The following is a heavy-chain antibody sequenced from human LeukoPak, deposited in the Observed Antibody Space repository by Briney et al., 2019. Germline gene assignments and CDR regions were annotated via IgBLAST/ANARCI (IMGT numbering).Heavy chain of an antibody. V-gene: IGHV4-59*01. CDR3: ARAPPDSSGWVHAFDI. Sequence: SETLSLTCTVSGGSISSYYWSWIRQPRGKGLEWIGYIYYSGSTNYNPSLKSRVTISVDTSKNQFSLKLSSVTAADTAVYYCARAPPDSSGWVHAFDIWGQGTMFTVSS. CDR1: GGSISSYY. J-gene: IGHJ3*02. CDR2: IYYSGST. D-gene: IGHD6-19*01.